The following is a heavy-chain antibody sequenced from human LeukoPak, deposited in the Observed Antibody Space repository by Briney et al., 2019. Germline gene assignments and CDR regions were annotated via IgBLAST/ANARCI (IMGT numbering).Heavy chain of an antibody. CDR2: ISSSSSYI. V-gene: IGHV3-21*01. CDR1: GFTFSSYS. Sequence: PGGSLRLSCAASGFTFSSYSMNWVRQAPGKGLEWVSSISSSSSYIYYADSVKGRFTISRDNAKNSLYLQMNSLRAEDTAVYYCARDGAAAGTGGGYWGQGTLVTVSS. D-gene: IGHD6-13*01. J-gene: IGHJ4*02. CDR3: ARDGAAAGTGGGY.